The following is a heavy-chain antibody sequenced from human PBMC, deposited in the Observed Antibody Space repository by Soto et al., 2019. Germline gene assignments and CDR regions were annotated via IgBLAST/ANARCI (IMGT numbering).Heavy chain of an antibody. D-gene: IGHD2-2*01. CDR1: GGSISGYY. J-gene: IGHJ6*02. V-gene: IGHV4-4*07. CDR3: SRVGCSNSKCYTRGMDV. Sequence: PSETLSLTCTVSGGSISGYYWSWVRQPAGKGLEWVGRIYSDGTTNYSPSLKSRVTMSRDTSKDQFSLHLNSVTAADTAVYYCSRVGCSNSKCYTRGMDVWGQGTTVTVSS. CDR2: IYSDGTT.